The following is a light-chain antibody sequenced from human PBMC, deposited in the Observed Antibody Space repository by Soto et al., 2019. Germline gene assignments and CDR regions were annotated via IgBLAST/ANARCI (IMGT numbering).Light chain of an antibody. V-gene: IGKV1-39*01. CDR3: QQSHSSPWT. J-gene: IGKJ1*01. Sequence: DIQMTQSPSSLSASLGDRVTITCRASQPISNYLNWYQQKPGKAPNLLIYAASGLQGGVPSRFIGSGSGTDFTLTIISLHPEDLATYYCQQSHSSPWTFGQGTKVEIK. CDR1: QPISNY. CDR2: AAS.